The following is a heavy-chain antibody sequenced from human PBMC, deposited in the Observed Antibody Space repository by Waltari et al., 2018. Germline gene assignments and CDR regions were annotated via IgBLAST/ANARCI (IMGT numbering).Heavy chain of an antibody. CDR3: AKVEDYVPHRPLDY. CDR1: GFTLSSYA. CDR2: ISGSGGST. J-gene: IGHJ4*02. D-gene: IGHD4-17*01. V-gene: IGHV3-23*01. Sequence: EVQLLESGGGLVQPGGSLRLSCAASGFTLSSYAMHWVRQAPGKGLEWVSAISGSGGSTYYADSVKGRFTISRDNSKNTLYLQMNSLRAEDTAVYYCAKVEDYVPHRPLDYWGQGTLVTVSS.